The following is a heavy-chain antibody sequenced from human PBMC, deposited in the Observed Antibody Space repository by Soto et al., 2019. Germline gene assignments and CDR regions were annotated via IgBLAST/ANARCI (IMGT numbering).Heavy chain of an antibody. CDR3: ARDPRYLTYYYYGMDV. CDR2: ISAYNGNT. V-gene: IGHV1-18*01. D-gene: IGHD3-9*01. Sequence: QVQLVQSGAEVKKPGASVKVSCKASGYTFTSYGISWVRQAPGQGLEWMGWISAYNGNTNYAQKLQGRVTMTTDTSTSTAYMQLRSLRSYDTAVYYCARDPRYLTYYYYGMDVWGQGTTVTVSS. CDR1: GYTFTSYG. J-gene: IGHJ6*02.